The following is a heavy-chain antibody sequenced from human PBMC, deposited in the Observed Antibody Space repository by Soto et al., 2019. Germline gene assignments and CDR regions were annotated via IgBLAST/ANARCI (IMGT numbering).Heavy chain of an antibody. CDR1: GFTVSSYA. D-gene: IGHD5-12*01. J-gene: IGHJ3*02. CDR3: AKDYPGYSGYIDAFDI. Sequence: GSLRLSCAASGFTVSSYAMSWVRQAPGKGLEWVSAISGSGGSTYYADSVKGRFTISRDNSKNTLYLQMNSLRAEDTAVYYCAKDYPGYSGYIDAFDIWGQGTMVTVSS. V-gene: IGHV3-23*01. CDR2: ISGSGGST.